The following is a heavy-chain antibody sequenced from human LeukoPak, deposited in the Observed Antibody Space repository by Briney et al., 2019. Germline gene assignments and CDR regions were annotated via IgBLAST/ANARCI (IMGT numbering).Heavy chain of an antibody. CDR3: ARTHQRMTIFGVAHFDY. Sequence: SETLSLTCAVSGYSISSGYYWGWIRQPPGKGLGWIGSIYNSGSTYYNPYLKSRVTISVDTSKNQFSLTRSSETAADTAVYYCARTHQRMTIFGVAHFDYWGQGTLVTVSS. J-gene: IGHJ4*02. CDR2: IYNSGST. CDR1: GYSISSGYY. V-gene: IGHV4-38-2*01. D-gene: IGHD3-3*01.